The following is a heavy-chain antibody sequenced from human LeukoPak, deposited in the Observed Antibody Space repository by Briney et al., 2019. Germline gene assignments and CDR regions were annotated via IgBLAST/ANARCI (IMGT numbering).Heavy chain of an antibody. D-gene: IGHD1-1*01. Sequence: GGSLRLSCATSGFIFSSNSINLVRHRPAKGLELLSYISGTSEIMYYADSVKGRFNISRDNARNSLYLQMNNLRAEDTAVYYCASEFFPRTTVPRDYWGQGTLVTVSS. V-gene: IGHV3-48*01. CDR2: ISGTSEIM. CDR3: ASEFFPRTTVPRDY. J-gene: IGHJ4*02. CDR1: GFIFSSNS.